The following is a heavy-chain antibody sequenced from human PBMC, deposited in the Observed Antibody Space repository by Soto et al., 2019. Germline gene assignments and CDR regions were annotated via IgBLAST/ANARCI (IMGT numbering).Heavy chain of an antibody. J-gene: IGHJ5*02. V-gene: IGHV1-18*01. CDR1: GYTFTSYG. CDR3: ARGYCSGGSCYGIDP. CDR2: ISAYNGNT. Sequence: ASVKVSCKASGYTFTSYGISWVRQAPGQGLEWMGWISAYNGNTNYAQKLQGRVTMTTDTSTSTAYMELRSLRSDDTAVYYCARGYCSGGSCYGIDPWGQGTLVTVPQ. D-gene: IGHD2-15*01.